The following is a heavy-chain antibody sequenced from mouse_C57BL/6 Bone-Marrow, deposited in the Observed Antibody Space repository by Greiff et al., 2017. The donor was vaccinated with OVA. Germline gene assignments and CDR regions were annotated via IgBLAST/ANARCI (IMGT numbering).Heavy chain of an antibody. V-gene: IGHV7-3*01. CDR2: IRNKANGYTT. CDR1: GFTFTDYY. CDR3: ARSPYSYFDY. Sequence: EVKLVESGGGLVQPGGSLSLSCAASGFTFTDYYMSWVRQPPGKALEWLGFIRNKANGYTTEYSASVKGRFTISRDNSQSILYLQMNALRAEDSATYYCARSPYSYFDYWGQGTTLTVSS. D-gene: IGHD1-1*01. J-gene: IGHJ2*01.